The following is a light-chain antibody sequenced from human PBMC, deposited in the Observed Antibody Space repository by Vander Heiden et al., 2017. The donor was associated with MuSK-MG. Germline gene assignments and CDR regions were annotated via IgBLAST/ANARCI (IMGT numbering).Light chain of an antibody. CDR2: KAS. CDR3: QRYNSYPWT. J-gene: IGKJ1*01. V-gene: IGKV1-5*03. CDR1: QIISTW. Sequence: DIQMTQSPSTLSASVRDRVTITCRASQIISTWLAWYQQKPGKAPKLLIYKASSLESGVPSRFSGSGSGTEFTLTISSLQPDDFATYYCQRYNSYPWTFGQGTKVEIK.